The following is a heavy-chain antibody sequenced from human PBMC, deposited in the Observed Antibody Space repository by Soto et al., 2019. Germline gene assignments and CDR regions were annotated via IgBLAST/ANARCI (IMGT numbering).Heavy chain of an antibody. Sequence: PSETLSLTCAASGGSITGHYWIWIRQPPGKGLEWIGYIFYSGGTNYNPSLKSRVTISVDTSKNHFSLKLSSVTAADTALYYCARVGSSGWAPDSWGQGTLVTVSS. CDR3: ARVGSSGWAPDS. CDR1: GGSITGHY. V-gene: IGHV4-59*11. CDR2: IFYSGGT. J-gene: IGHJ5*01. D-gene: IGHD6-19*01.